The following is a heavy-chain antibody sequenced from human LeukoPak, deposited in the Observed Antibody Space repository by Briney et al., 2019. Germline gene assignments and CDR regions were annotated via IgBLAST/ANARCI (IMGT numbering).Heavy chain of an antibody. Sequence: GGSLRLSCAASGFAFTTYAMHLVGQAPGKGLEWVTLISFDGVNKYYADSVKGRFTISRDNSKNTLYLQMNSLRAEDTAMYYCAKADGYSSRSLFEDWGPGKLVTVS. CDR3: AKADGYSSRSLFED. V-gene: IGHV3-30*04. D-gene: IGHD5-18*01. CDR1: GFAFTTYA. J-gene: IGHJ4*02. CDR2: ISFDGVNK.